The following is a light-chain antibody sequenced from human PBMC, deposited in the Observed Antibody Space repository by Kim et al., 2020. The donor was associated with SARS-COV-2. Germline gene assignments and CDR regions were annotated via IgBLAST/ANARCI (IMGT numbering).Light chain of an antibody. J-gene: IGLJ2*01. CDR3: QAWDSSTVV. Sequence: SYELTQPPSVSVSPGQTASITCSGDKLGDKYACWYQQKPGQPTVLVIYQDSKRPSGIPERFSGSNSGNTATLTISGTQAMDEADYYCQAWDSSTVVFGGGTQLTVL. CDR2: QDS. CDR1: KLGDKY. V-gene: IGLV3-1*01.